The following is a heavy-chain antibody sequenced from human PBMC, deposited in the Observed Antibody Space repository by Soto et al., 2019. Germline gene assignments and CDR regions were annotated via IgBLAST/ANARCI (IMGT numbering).Heavy chain of an antibody. CDR3: VKFRGRAYPYYYMDV. CDR1: GFTFSTYG. J-gene: IGHJ6*03. Sequence: DVQLLESGGGSVQWGGSLRLSCVTSGFTFSTYGMTWVRQAPGKGLEWVSYGGSGGSRYYAESVKGRFTISRDNSKNTLSLEMNSLRAEDTATYYCVKFRGRAYPYYYMDVWGKGTTVTVSS. V-gene: IGHV3-23*01. D-gene: IGHD3-10*01. CDR2: YGGSGGSR.